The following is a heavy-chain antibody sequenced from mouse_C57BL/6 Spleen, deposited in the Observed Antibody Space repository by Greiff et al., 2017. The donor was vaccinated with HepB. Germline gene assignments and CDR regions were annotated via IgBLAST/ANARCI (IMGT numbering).Heavy chain of an antibody. D-gene: IGHD2-2*01. CDR2: IDPSDSET. CDR1: GYTFTSYW. J-gene: IGHJ1*03. CDR3: ARGYYGYDWYFDV. V-gene: IGHV1-52*01. Sequence: QVQLQQPGAELVRPGSSVKLSCKASGYTFTSYWMHWVKQRPIQGLEWIGNIDPSDSETHYNQKFKDKATLTVDKSSSTAYMQLSSLTSEDSAVYYCARGYYGYDWYFDVWGTGTTVTVSS.